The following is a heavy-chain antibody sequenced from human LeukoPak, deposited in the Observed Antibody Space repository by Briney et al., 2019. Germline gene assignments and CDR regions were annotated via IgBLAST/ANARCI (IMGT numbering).Heavy chain of an antibody. CDR2: INHSGST. CDR1: GGSFSGYC. Sequence: SETLSLTCAVYGGSFSGYCWSWIRQPPGKGLEWIGDINHSGSTNYNPSLKSRVTISVDTSKNQFSLKLNSVTAADTAVYYCARSDGYGLVGIWGQGTMVTVSS. J-gene: IGHJ3*02. V-gene: IGHV4-34*01. D-gene: IGHD3-10*01. CDR3: ARSDGYGLVGI.